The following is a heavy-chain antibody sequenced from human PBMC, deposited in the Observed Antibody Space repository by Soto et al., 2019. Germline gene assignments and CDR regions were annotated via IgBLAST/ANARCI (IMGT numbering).Heavy chain of an antibody. Sequence: SMRLAYAASGFTFISYAMRWILKETGKGLEWVAVISSDGSRKYYADSVKGRFTISRDNSKNTLYLQMNSLTVEDTAVYYCARSMPKTDNYYGMDVWGQGTTVTVSS. CDR3: ARSMPKTDNYYGMDV. CDR2: ISSDGSRK. J-gene: IGHJ6*02. D-gene: IGHD2-2*01. V-gene: IGHV3-30-3*01. CDR1: GFTFISYA.